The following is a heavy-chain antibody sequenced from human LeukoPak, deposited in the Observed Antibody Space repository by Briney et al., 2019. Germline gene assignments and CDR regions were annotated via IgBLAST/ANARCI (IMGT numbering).Heavy chain of an antibody. CDR1: GYTFTTYD. V-gene: IGHV1-8*01. CDR3: AREPGRYFDWLLSGGTDY. J-gene: IGHJ4*02. D-gene: IGHD3-9*01. CDR2: INPNSGNT. Sequence: ASVKVSCKASGYTFTTYDINWVRQAPGQGLEWMGWINPNSGNTGYAQTFKGRVTMTRNTSISTPYMELNSLRAEDTAVYYCAREPGRYFDWLLSGGTDYWGQGTLVTVSS.